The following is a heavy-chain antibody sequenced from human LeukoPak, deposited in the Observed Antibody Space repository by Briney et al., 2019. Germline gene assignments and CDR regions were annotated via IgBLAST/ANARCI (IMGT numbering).Heavy chain of an antibody. CDR3: ARRWAYGMDV. CDR1: GGSFSGYY. Sequence: PSETLSLTCAVYGGSFSGYYWSWIRQPPGKGLEWIGEINHSGSTNYNPSLKSRVTISVDTSKNQFSLKLSSVTAADTAVYYCARRWAYGMDVWGQGTTVTVSS. J-gene: IGHJ6*02. CDR2: INHSGST. V-gene: IGHV4-34*01. D-gene: IGHD4-23*01.